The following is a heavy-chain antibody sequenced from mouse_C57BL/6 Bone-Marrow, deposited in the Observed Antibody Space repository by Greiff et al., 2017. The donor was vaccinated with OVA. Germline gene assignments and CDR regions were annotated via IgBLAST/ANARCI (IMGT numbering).Heavy chain of an antibody. D-gene: IGHD1-1*01. V-gene: IGHV1-69*01. CDR3: ARNYYGSLDY. CDR2: IDPSDSYT. CDR1: GYTFTSYW. J-gene: IGHJ2*01. Sequence: QVQLQQPGAELVMPGASVKLSCKASGYTFTSYWMHWVKQRPGQGLEWIGEIDPSDSYTNYNQKFKGQSTLTVDKSSSTAYRQRSSLTSEDSAVYYCARNYYGSLDYWGQGTTLTVSS.